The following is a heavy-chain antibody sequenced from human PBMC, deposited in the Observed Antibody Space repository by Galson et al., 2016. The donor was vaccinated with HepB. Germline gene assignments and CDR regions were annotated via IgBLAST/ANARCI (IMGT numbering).Heavy chain of an antibody. Sequence: SLRLSCAASGLNFWTYWMTWVRQAPGKGPEWVASISHDGRDQRYVDSVKGRFTISRDNAGNSLYLQMNSLRVDDTAVYYCAQYGGLADSWGQGTLVTVSS. CDR3: AQYGGLADS. D-gene: IGHD3-16*01. V-gene: IGHV3-7*01. CDR1: GLNFWTYW. CDR2: ISHDGRDQ. J-gene: IGHJ4*02.